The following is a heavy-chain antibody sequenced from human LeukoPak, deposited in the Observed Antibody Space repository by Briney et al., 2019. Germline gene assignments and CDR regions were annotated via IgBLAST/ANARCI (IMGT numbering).Heavy chain of an antibody. CDR2: INHSGST. Sequence: SQTLSLTCTVSGGSFSGYYWSWIRQPPGKGLEWIGEINHSGSTNYNPSLKSRVTISVDTSKNQFSLKLSSVTAADTAVYYCARGPTGGKGFDYWGQGTLVTVSS. CDR3: ARGPTGGKGFDY. V-gene: IGHV4-34*01. CDR1: GGSFSGYY. J-gene: IGHJ4*02. D-gene: IGHD7-27*01.